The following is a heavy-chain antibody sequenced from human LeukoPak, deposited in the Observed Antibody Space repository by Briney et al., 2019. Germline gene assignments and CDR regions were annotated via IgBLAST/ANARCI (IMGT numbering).Heavy chain of an antibody. Sequence: GGSLRLSCSVSGFTLTTAAMSWVRQTPGKGLEWVSVIFSGGSRYYAESVKGRFTISRDTSRNTLFLQMNSLRAEDTAVYYCARDHNEVPAAITAYWGQGTLVTVSS. J-gene: IGHJ4*02. D-gene: IGHD2-2*01. CDR1: GFTLTTAA. CDR2: IFSGGSR. CDR3: ARDHNEVPAAITAY. V-gene: IGHV3-53*01.